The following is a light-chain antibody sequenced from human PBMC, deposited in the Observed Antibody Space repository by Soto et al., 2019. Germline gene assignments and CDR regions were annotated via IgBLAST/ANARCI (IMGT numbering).Light chain of an antibody. CDR3: SSYRSGGPFV. Sequence: QSVLTQPASVSGSPGQSIAISCTGTSSDVGGYNYVSWYQQLPGKAPKLLISEVSNRPSGVSRRFSGSKSGNTASLTISGLQAEDEADYYCSSYRSGGPFVFGTGTKLTVL. J-gene: IGLJ1*01. CDR1: SSDVGGYNY. V-gene: IGLV2-14*01. CDR2: EVS.